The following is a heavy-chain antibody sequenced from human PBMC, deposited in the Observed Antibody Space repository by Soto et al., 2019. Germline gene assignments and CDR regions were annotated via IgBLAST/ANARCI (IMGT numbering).Heavy chain of an antibody. D-gene: IGHD3-10*01. CDR2: IYYSGST. V-gene: IGHV4-39*01. Sequence: QMQLHESGPGLVKPSETLSLTCTVSGGSISSSSYYWGWIRQPPGKGLEWIGSIYYSGSTYYNPSLKSRVTISVDTSKNQFSLKLSSVTAADTAVYYCARRGLTSRAFDIWGQGTMVTVSS. CDR3: ARRGLTSRAFDI. CDR1: GGSISSSSYY. J-gene: IGHJ3*02.